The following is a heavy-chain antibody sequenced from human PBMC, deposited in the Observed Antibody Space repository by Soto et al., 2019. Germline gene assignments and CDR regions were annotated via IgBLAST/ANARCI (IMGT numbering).Heavy chain of an antibody. CDR3: AWAADCGANCYYYFDY. V-gene: IGHV4-59*01. CDR1: GGSISSYY. Sequence: SETLSLTCTLSGGSISSYYWSWIRQPPGKGREWIGYVHYSGSTSYNPSLKSRVTISADTPKNQLALKLSSVTTVDSAVYFCAWAADCGANCYYYFDYWGQGTLVTVSS. D-gene: IGHD2-21*01. J-gene: IGHJ4*02. CDR2: VHYSGST.